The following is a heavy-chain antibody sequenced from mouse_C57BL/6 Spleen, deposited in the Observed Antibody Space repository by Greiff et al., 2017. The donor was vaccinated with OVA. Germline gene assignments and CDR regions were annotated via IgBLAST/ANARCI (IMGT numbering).Heavy chain of an antibody. Sequence: EVKLVESGPGLVKPSQSLSLTCSVTGYSITSGYYWNWIRQFPGNKLEWMGYISYDGSNNYNPSLKNRISITRDTSKNQFFLKLNSVTTEDTATYYCARGSLYAMDYWGQGTSVTVSS. J-gene: IGHJ4*01. CDR2: ISYDGSN. CDR1: GYSITSGYY. D-gene: IGHD6-2*01. CDR3: ARGSLYAMDY. V-gene: IGHV3-6*01.